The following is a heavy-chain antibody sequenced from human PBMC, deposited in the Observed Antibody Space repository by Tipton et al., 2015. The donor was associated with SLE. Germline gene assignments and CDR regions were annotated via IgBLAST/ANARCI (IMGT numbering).Heavy chain of an antibody. CDR3: ARDPRITIFGVAGY. Sequence: TLSLTCAVYGGSFSGYYWSWIRQPPGKGLEWIGEINHSGSTNYNPSLKSRVTISVDTSKNQFSLKLSSVTAADTAVYYCARDPRITIFGVAGYWGQGTLVTVSS. D-gene: IGHD3-3*01. J-gene: IGHJ4*02. CDR2: INHSGST. V-gene: IGHV4-34*01. CDR1: GGSFSGYY.